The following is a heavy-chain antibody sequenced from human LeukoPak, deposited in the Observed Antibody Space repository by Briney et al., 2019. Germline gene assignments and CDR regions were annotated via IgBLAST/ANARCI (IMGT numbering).Heavy chain of an antibody. V-gene: IGHV4-30-2*01. CDR2: IYHSGST. Sequence: PSQTLSLTCAVSGGSISSGGYSWSWIRQPPRKGLEWIGYIYHSGSTYYNPSLKSRVTISVDRSKNQFSLKLSSVTAADTAVYYCARVIDYYFDYWGQGTLVTVSS. CDR1: GGSISSGGYS. J-gene: IGHJ4*02. CDR3: ARVIDYYFDY. D-gene: IGHD3-22*01.